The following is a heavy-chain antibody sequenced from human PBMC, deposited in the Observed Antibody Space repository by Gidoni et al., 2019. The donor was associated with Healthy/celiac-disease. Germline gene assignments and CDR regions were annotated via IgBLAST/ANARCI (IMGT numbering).Heavy chain of an antibody. J-gene: IGHJ4*02. CDR1: GGTFSSYA. CDR2: IIPIFGTA. V-gene: IGHV1-69*01. Sequence: QVQLVQSGAEVKKPGSSVKVSCKASGGTFSSYAISWVRQAPGQGLEWMGGIIPIFGTANYAQKFQGRVTITADESTSTAYRELSSLRSEDTAVYYCARDGQQWLVRTVFDYWGQGTLVTVSS. D-gene: IGHD6-19*01. CDR3: ARDGQQWLVRTVFDY.